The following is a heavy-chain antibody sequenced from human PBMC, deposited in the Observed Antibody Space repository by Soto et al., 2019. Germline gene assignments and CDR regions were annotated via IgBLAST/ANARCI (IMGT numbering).Heavy chain of an antibody. D-gene: IGHD2-8*02. CDR2: INAGTGNT. Sequence: QVQLVQSGAEVKKPGASVKVSCKASGYTFTSYAMHWVRQAPGQRLEWMGWINAGTGNTKYSQKFQGRVTITRDTSASTAYMALSSVRSEDTAVYYCARDLVMDVWGQGTTVTVSS. CDR1: GYTFTSYA. V-gene: IGHV1-3*01. J-gene: IGHJ6*02. CDR3: ARDLVMDV.